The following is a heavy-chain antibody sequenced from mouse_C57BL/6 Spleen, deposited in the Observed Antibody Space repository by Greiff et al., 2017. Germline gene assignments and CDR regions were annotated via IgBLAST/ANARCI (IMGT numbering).Heavy chain of an antibody. CDR1: GYTFTDYN. J-gene: IGHJ4*01. D-gene: IGHD2-4*01. CDR2: INPNNGGT. Sequence: EVQVVESGPELVKPGASVKIPCKASGYTFTDYNMDWVKQSHGKSLEWIGDINPNNGGTIYNQKFKGKATLTVDKSSSTAYMELRSLTSEDTAVYDCARRTMITSPYAMDYWGQGTSVTVSS. CDR3: ARRTMITSPYAMDY. V-gene: IGHV1-18*01.